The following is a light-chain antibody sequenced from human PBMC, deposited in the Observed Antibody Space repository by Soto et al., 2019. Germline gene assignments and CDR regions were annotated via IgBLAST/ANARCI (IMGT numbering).Light chain of an antibody. Sequence: DIQMTQSPSSLSASVGDRVTITCRASQSISSSLNWYQLKPGQAPKLLIYAASSLQSGVPSSFSGSGSGTDFTLTISSLQLEDFATYYCHQTYNSPFTFGGGTKVDSK. V-gene: IGKV1-39*01. CDR3: HQTYNSPFT. CDR1: QSISSS. J-gene: IGKJ4*01. CDR2: AAS.